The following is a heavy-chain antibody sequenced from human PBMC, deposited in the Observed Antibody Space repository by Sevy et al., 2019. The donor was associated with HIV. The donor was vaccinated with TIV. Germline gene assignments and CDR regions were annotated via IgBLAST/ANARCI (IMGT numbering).Heavy chain of an antibody. D-gene: IGHD3-22*01. CDR1: GFTVSSNY. CDR3: ARDQDYYDSSGYYPSDAFDI. J-gene: IGHJ3*02. CDR2: IYSGGST. Sequence: GGSLRLSCAASGFTVSSNYMNWVRQAPGKGLEWVSVIYSGGSTYYADSVKGRFTISRDNSKNTLYHQMNSLRAEDTAVYYCARDQDYYDSSGYYPSDAFDIWGQGTMVTVSS. V-gene: IGHV3-66*01.